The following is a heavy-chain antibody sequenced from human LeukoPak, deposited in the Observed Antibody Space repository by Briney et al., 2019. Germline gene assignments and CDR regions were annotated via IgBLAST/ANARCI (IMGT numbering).Heavy chain of an antibody. Sequence: PSETLSLTCTVSGDSISSYYWSWIRQPPGKGLEWIGYIYYSGSTNYNPSLKSRVTISVDTSKNQFSLKLSSVTAADTAVYYCASAIAVADDWYFDLWGRGTLVTVSS. CDR2: IYYSGST. CDR1: GDSISSYY. V-gene: IGHV4-59*01. D-gene: IGHD6-19*01. J-gene: IGHJ2*01. CDR3: ASAIAVADDWYFDL.